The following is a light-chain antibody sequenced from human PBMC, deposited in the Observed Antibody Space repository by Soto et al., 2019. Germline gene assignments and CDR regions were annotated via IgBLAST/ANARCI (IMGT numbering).Light chain of an antibody. CDR1: QSVGSF. Sequence: EIVLTQSPATLSLSPGERATLSCRASQSVGSFLAWYQQKSGQAPRLLIYDASNRAPGIPARFSGSGSGTDFTLTISSLEPEDFAVYYCQHRNNLLWTFGPGTKVDIK. CDR2: DAS. V-gene: IGKV3-11*01. CDR3: QHRNNLLWT. J-gene: IGKJ3*01.